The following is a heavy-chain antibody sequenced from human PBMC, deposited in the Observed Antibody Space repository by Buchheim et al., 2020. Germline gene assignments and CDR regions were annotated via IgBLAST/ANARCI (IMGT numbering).Heavy chain of an antibody. Sequence: VQLVESGGGLVKPGGSLRLSCAASGFTVSSNYMSWVRQAPGKGLEWVSVIYSGGSTYYADSVKGRFTISRDNSKNTLYLQMNSLRAEDTAVYYCARDHRYSSYGYYYYYGMDVWGQGTT. J-gene: IGHJ6*02. CDR2: IYSGGST. V-gene: IGHV3-66*02. D-gene: IGHD5-12*01. CDR3: ARDHRYSSYGYYYYYGMDV. CDR1: GFTVSSNY.